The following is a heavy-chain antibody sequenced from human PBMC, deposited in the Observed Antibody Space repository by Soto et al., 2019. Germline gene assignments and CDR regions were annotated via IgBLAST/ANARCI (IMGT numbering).Heavy chain of an antibody. J-gene: IGHJ5*02. CDR1: GYSFTGNW. Sequence: GESLKISCQASGYSFTGNWIAWVRQMPGKGLEWIGIIFPGDSDTRYSPSFQGQVTISADKSINTAFLQWSSLKASDTAIYFCARNPPFSSSSDWLDPWGQGTLVTVSA. V-gene: IGHV5-51*01. D-gene: IGHD6-6*01. CDR3: ARNPPFSSSSDWLDP. CDR2: IFPGDSDT.